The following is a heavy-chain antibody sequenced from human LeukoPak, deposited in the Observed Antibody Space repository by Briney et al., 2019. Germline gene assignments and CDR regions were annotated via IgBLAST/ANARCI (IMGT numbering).Heavy chain of an antibody. CDR2: IIPILGIA. J-gene: IGHJ4*02. CDR1: GGTFTSYA. CDR3: ARDRAYSYGNVEDY. Sequence: SVKVTCKASGGTFTSYAISWVRQAPGQGLEWMGRIIPILGIANYAQKFQGRVTITADKSTSTAYMELSSLRSEDTAVYYCARDRAYSYGNVEDYWGQGTLVTVSS. V-gene: IGHV1-69*04. D-gene: IGHD5-18*01.